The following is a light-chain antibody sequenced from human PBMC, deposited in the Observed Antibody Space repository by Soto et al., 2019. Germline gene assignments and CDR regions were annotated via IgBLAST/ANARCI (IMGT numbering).Light chain of an antibody. Sequence: DVQFTQSPAFLSASVGDRVTITCRASQGISSYLAWYQQKPGTAPKLLIYAASRLQSGVPSRFSGSESGTDFTLTISSLQPEDFASYYCQQSYNVPRTFGQGTNV. CDR1: QGISSY. V-gene: IGKV1-9*01. CDR2: AAS. J-gene: IGKJ1*01. CDR3: QQSYNVPRT.